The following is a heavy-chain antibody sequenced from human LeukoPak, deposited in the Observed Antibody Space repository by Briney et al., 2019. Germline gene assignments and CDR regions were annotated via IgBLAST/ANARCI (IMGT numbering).Heavy chain of an antibody. Sequence: PSETLSLTCAVSGDSISSNYWWTWVRQPPGKGLEWIGEIHHSGSTNYSPSLKSRATISVDYSRNQFSLGLSSVTAADTAVYYCARGIPGYFGTSGYYYEYWGQGTLVTVSP. V-gene: IGHV4-4*02. CDR2: IHHSGST. CDR1: GDSISSNYW. D-gene: IGHD3-22*01. CDR3: ARGIPGYFGTSGYYYEY. J-gene: IGHJ4*02.